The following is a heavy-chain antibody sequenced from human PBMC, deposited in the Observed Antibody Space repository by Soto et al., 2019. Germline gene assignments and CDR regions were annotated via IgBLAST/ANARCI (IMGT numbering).Heavy chain of an antibody. CDR1: GGSISSYY. D-gene: IGHD6-19*01. CDR3: TTGGLYSSGWYVDY. Sequence: LTCTVSGGSISSYYWSWVRQAPGKGLEWVGRIKSKTDGGTTDYAAPVKGRFTISRDDSKNTLYLQMNSLKTEDTAVYYCTTGGLYSSGWYVDYWGQGTLVTVSS. CDR2: IKSKTDGGTT. V-gene: IGHV3-15*01. J-gene: IGHJ4*02.